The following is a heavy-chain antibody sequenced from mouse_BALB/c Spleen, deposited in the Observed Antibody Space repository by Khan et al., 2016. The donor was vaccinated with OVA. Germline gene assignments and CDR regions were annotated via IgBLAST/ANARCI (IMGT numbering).Heavy chain of an antibody. CDR1: GFSLTSYG. CDR2: IWSVGST. V-gene: IGHV2-2*02. CDR3: ARNYDYAEGLAY. J-gene: IGHJ3*01. Sequence: QVQLKESGPGLVQPSQSLSITCTVSGFSLTSYGVHWVRQSPGKGLEWLGVIWSVGSTDYNAAFLSRLNISKDNSKSQAFFKMNSLQANDTAIYYCARNYDYAEGLAYWGQGTLVTVSA. D-gene: IGHD2-4*01.